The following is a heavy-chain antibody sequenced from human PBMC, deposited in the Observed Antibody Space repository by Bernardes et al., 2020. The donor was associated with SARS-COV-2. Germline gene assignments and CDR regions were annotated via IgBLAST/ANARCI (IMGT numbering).Heavy chain of an antibody. CDR2: INPHSGGT. D-gene: IGHD1-26*01. CDR1: GYTLSDYY. CDR3: ARDLDRLYSGSRTDAFDI. J-gene: IGHJ3*02. Sequence: ASVKVSCKASGYTLSDYYMHWVRQATGQGLEWMGWINPHSGGTNYAQKFQGRVTVTRDTSISTAYMELSRLTSDDTAVYYCARDLDRLYSGSRTDAFDIWGQGTMVTVSS. V-gene: IGHV1-2*02.